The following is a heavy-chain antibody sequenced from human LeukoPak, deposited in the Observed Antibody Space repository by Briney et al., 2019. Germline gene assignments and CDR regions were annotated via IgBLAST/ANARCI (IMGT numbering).Heavy chain of an antibody. J-gene: IGHJ4*02. CDR1: GYTFTGYY. CDR2: INPNSGGT. CDR3: ARASSDFWSGYSSAIDY. V-gene: IGHV1-2*02. D-gene: IGHD3-3*01. Sequence: GASVKDSCKASGYTFTGYYMHWVRQAPGQGLEWMGWINPNSGGTNYAQKFQGRVTMTRDTSISTAYMELSRLRSDDTAVYYCARASSDFWSGYSSAIDYWGQGTLVTVSS.